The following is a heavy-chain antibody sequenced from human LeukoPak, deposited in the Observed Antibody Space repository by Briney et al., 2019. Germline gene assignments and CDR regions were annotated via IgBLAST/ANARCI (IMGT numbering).Heavy chain of an antibody. Sequence: PSETLSLTCSVSGGSISSYYWHWIRQPPGKGLEWIGYIYYSGSPNYNPSLKSRVSISVDTSKNQFFLRLTSVSAADTAVYYCARLYGSGYYYYGMDVWGQGTTVTVSS. J-gene: IGHJ6*02. CDR3: ARLYGSGYYYYGMDV. CDR1: GGSISSYY. D-gene: IGHD3-10*01. V-gene: IGHV4-59*01. CDR2: IYYSGSP.